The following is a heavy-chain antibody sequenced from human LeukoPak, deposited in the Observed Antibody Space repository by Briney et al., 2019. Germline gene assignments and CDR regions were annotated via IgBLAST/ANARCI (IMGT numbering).Heavy chain of an antibody. CDR2: IYYSGST. J-gene: IGHJ4*02. CDR3: ASQGWFGHYFDY. Sequence: SETLSLTCTVSGGSISSYYWSWIRQPPGKGLEWIGYIYYSGSTNYNPSLKSRVTISVDTSKNQFSLKLSSVTAADTAVYYCASQGWFGHYFDYWGQGTLVTVSS. CDR1: GGSISSYY. V-gene: IGHV4-59*08. D-gene: IGHD3-10*01.